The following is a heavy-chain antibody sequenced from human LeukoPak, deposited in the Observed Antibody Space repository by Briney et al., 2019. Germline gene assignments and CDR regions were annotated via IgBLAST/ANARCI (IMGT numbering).Heavy chain of an antibody. CDR1: GGSISSYY. V-gene: IGHV4-59*08. D-gene: IGHD3-10*01. J-gene: IGHJ6*02. CDR2: IYYSGST. CDR3: ARVVQLLWFGELSGMDV. Sequence: SETLSLTCTVSGGSISSYYWSWIRQPPGKGLEWIGYIYYSGSTNYNPSLKSRVTISVDTSKNQFSLKLSSVTAADTAVYYCARVVQLLWFGELSGMDVWGQGTTVTVSS.